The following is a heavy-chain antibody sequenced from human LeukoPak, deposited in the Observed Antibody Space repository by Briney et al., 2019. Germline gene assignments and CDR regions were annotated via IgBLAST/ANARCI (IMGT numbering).Heavy chain of an antibody. CDR2: ISGSGLST. CDR3: AKGRYDILTGYYGLTDY. Sequence: GGSLRLSCEASGFSFDSYAMSWVRQAPGKGLEWVSAISGSGLSTYYADSVKGRFTISRDNSKNTLYPQMNSLRAEDTAVYYCAKGRYDILTGYYGLTDYWGQGTLVTVSS. D-gene: IGHD3-9*01. J-gene: IGHJ4*02. V-gene: IGHV3-23*01. CDR1: GFSFDSYA.